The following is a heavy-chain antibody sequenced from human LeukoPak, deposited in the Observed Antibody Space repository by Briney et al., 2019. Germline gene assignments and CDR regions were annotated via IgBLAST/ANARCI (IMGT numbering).Heavy chain of an antibody. J-gene: IGHJ4*02. CDR1: GFSISSSSYY. CDR2: ICCSEST. D-gene: IGHD3-10*01. V-gene: IGHV4-39*01. CDR3: ARRARWFGELLGDYFDF. Sequence: SETLSLTCTVYGFSISSSSYYWGCLGQPPGKVLEWIGSICCSESTYYNPSIKSRVTNSVDTSKNQFSLKLSSVTGADTAVYYCARRARWFGELLGDYFDFWGQGTLVTVSS.